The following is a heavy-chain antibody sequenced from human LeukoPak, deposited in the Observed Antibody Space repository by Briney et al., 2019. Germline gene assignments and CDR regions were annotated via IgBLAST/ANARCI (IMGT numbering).Heavy chain of an antibody. D-gene: IGHD3-10*01. CDR1: GYTFTSYY. CDR3: ARERVRREALWFGEAMVDY. Sequence: ASVKVSCKASGYTFTSYYMHWVRQAPGQGLEWMGIINPSGGSTSYAQKFQGRVTMTRDTSTSTVYMELSSLRSEDTAVYYCARERVRREALWFGEAMVDYWGQGTLVTVSS. CDR2: INPSGGST. J-gene: IGHJ4*02. V-gene: IGHV1-46*01.